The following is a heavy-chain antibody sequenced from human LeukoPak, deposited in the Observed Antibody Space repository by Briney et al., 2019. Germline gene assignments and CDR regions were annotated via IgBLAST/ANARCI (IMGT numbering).Heavy chain of an antibody. J-gene: IGHJ4*02. Sequence: GASVKVSCKASGYTFTSYYMHWVRQAPGQGLEWMGIINPSGGSTSYAQKFQGRVTMTRDTSTSTVYMELSRLRSDDTAVYYCARTPNCGGDCYNFDYWGQGTLVIVSS. V-gene: IGHV1-46*01. CDR2: INPSGGST. CDR1: GYTFTSYY. CDR3: ARTPNCGGDCYNFDY. D-gene: IGHD2-21*02.